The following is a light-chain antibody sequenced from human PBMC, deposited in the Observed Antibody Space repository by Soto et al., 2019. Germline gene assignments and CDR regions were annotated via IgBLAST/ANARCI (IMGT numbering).Light chain of an antibody. V-gene: IGLV1-40*01. J-gene: IGLJ7*01. Sequence: QSVLTQPPSVSGAPGQRVTISCTGSSSNIGAGYDVHWYQHLPGTAPKLLIYGNNNRPSGVPDRFSGSKSGTSASLAITGLQAADEADYYCQSYDTNLSAWVFGGGTQLTVL. CDR1: SSNIGAGYD. CDR3: QSYDTNLSAWV. CDR2: GNN.